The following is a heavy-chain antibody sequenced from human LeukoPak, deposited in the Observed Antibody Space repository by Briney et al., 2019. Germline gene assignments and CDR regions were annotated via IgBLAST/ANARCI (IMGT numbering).Heavy chain of an antibody. V-gene: IGHV3-30*03. CDR2: ISGDGRNK. CDR1: GFSFISYG. D-gene: IGHD4-17*01. J-gene: IGHJ4*02. Sequence: GGSLRLSCAASGFSFISYGMHWVRQAPGKGLEWVGAISGDGRNKKYADSVKGRFTISRDNSKDTLYLQMNSLRDEDTAVYYCARRPSDYGDYVTYFDYWGQGTLVTVSS. CDR3: ARRPSDYGDYVTYFDY.